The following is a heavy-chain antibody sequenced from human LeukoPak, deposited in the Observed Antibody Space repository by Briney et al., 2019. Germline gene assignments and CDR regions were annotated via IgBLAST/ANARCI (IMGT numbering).Heavy chain of an antibody. D-gene: IGHD5-18*01. Sequence: PSQTLSLTCTVSGGSISSGSYYWSWIRQPAGKGLEWIGRIYTSGSTNYNPSLKSRVTISVDTSKNQFSLKLSSVTAADTAVYYCASAYSYGFKGCMDVWGKGTTVTVSS. CDR2: IYTSGST. CDR1: GGSISSGSYY. CDR3: ASAYSYGFKGCMDV. J-gene: IGHJ6*03. V-gene: IGHV4-61*02.